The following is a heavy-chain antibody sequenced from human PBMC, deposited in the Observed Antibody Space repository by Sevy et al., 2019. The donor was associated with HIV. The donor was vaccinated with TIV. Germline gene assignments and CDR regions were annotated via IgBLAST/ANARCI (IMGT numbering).Heavy chain of an antibody. Sequence: SETLSLTCTVSGGSISSYYWSWIRQPPGKGLEWIGYIYYSGSTNYNPSLKSRVTISVDTSKNQFSLKLSSVTAADTAVYYCARHGSSGLRFYGFDIWGQGTMVTVSS. V-gene: IGHV4-59*08. CDR3: ARHGSSGLRFYGFDI. CDR1: GGSISSYY. D-gene: IGHD3-22*01. CDR2: IYYSGST. J-gene: IGHJ3*02.